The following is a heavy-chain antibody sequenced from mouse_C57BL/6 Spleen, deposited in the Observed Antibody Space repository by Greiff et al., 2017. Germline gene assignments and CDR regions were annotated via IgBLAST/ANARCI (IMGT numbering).Heavy chain of an antibody. CDR3: DTHNYGYGTDY. CDR2: IDPDDGDT. D-gene: IGHD1-2*01. J-gene: IGHJ3*01. V-gene: IGHV14-1*01. CDR1: GFNFTDYY. Sequence: EVHVVESGADLVKPGASVKLSCTASGFNFTDYYMHWVKQRPEQGLEWIGRIDPDDGDTDYAPKFQGKATLTVDTSSNTAYLQLSSLKSDDIAVYDCDTHNYGYGTDYWGQGTLVTVSA.